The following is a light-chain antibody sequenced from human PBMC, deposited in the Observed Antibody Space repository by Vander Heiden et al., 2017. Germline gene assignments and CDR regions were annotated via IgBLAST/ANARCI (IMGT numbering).Light chain of an antibody. CDR3: QQSDSTPQT. V-gene: IGKV1-39*01. J-gene: IGKJ1*01. Sequence: SVGDRVTITCRASQSISSYLNWYQQKPGKAPKLLIYAASSLQSGVPSRFSGSGSGTDFTLTISSLQPEDFATYYCQQSDSTPQTFGQGTKVEIK. CDR1: QSISSY. CDR2: AAS.